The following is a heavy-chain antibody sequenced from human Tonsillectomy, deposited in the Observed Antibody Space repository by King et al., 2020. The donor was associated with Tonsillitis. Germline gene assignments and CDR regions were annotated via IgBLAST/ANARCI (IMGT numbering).Heavy chain of an antibody. D-gene: IGHD3-3*02. CDR2: ISSDGSRT. V-gene: IGHV3-74*01. CDR3: SRAFSGYYYGMDV. Sequence: VHLVESGGGLVQPGGSLRLSCAASGFTFSSYWMYWVRQAPGKGLLWFARISSDGSRTSYADSVKGRFTISRDNAKNTLYLQMNSLRAEDTAVYYCSRAFSGYYYGMDVWGQGTTVTVSS. J-gene: IGHJ6*02. CDR1: GFTFSSYW.